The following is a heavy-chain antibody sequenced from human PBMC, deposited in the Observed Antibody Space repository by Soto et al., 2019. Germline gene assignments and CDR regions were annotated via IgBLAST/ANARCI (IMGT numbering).Heavy chain of an antibody. CDR3: ARGTGAQLMSFDL. Sequence: EVNLVESGGGLVRPGGSLRLSCAASGFTFSNSDMHWVRQTTGKGLEWLSGIGTVGDTYYPPSVRGRFTISIENAKNSLYLQMDGLRAEETAVYFCARGTGAQLMSFDLWGRGTLVTISS. CDR1: GFTFSNSD. V-gene: IGHV3-13*01. J-gene: IGHJ2*01. D-gene: IGHD7-27*01. CDR2: IGTVGDT.